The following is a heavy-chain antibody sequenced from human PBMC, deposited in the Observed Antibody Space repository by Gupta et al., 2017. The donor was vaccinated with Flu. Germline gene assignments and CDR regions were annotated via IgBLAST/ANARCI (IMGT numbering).Heavy chain of an antibody. J-gene: IGHJ4*02. Sequence: QVQLVQSGAEVQKPGASVKVPCKASGYSFDNYAIHWVRQAPGQRPEWMGWINTANGNTRSSQKFQDRLTLHMDTSANTAYMGLSSLTSEDTAVYFCARWTFNKGTTSSYFDYWGQGTLVTVSS. D-gene: IGHD1-1*01. CDR1: GYSFDNYA. CDR3: ARWTFNKGTTSSYFDY. V-gene: IGHV1-3*04. CDR2: INTANGNT.